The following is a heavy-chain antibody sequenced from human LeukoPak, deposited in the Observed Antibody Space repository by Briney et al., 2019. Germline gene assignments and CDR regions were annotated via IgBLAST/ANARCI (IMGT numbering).Heavy chain of an antibody. Sequence: GGSLRLSCAASGFTFDDYGMSWVRQAPGKGLEWVSGINWNGGSTGYADSVKGRFTISRDNAKNSLYLQMNSLRAEDTAVYYCAKGGHIVVVTAITDYWGQGTLVTVSS. CDR3: AKGGHIVVVTAITDY. J-gene: IGHJ4*02. CDR1: GFTFDDYG. D-gene: IGHD2-21*02. CDR2: INWNGGST. V-gene: IGHV3-20*04.